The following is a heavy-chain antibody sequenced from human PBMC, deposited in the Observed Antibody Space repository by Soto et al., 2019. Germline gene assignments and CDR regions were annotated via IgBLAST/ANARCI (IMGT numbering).Heavy chain of an antibody. D-gene: IGHD3-3*01. CDR3: GRGDEIWRGYYAYFYMDV. J-gene: IGHJ6*03. CDR1: GGSISSYY. CDR2: IYYSGST. Sequence: PSETLSLTCTVSGGSISSYYWSWIRQPPGKGLEWIGYIYYSGSTNYNPSLKSRVTISVDTSKNQFSLKLSSVTAADTAVYYCGRGDEIWRGYYAYFYMDVWGKGSTVTVSS. V-gene: IGHV4-59*01.